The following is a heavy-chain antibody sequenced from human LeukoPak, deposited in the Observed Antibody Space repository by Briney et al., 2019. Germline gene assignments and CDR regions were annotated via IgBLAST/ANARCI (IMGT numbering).Heavy chain of an antibody. CDR2: ISFDGNNK. J-gene: IGHJ4*02. CDR1: GFTFSSYA. Sequence: GGSLRLSCAASGFTFSSYAMHWVRQAPGKGLEWVAVISFDGNNKYYADSVKGRFTISRDNSKNTLYLQMNSLRAEDTAVYYCARTYCSSTSCYKGAFDYWGQGTLVTVSS. V-gene: IGHV3-30-3*01. CDR3: ARTYCSSTSCYKGAFDY. D-gene: IGHD2-2*01.